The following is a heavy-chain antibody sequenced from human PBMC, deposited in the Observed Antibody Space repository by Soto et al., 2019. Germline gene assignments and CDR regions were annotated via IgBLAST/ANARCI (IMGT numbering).Heavy chain of an antibody. CDR2: IYYSGST. V-gene: IGHV4-61*01. Sequence: PSETLSLTCTVSGGSVSSGSYYWSWIRQPPGKGLEWIGYIYYSGSTNYNPSLKSRVTISLDTSKNQFSLKLSSVTAADTAVYYCARLTSGYYANFDYWGQGTLVTVSS. CDR3: ARLTSGYYANFDY. D-gene: IGHD3-22*01. J-gene: IGHJ4*02. CDR1: GGSVSSGSYY.